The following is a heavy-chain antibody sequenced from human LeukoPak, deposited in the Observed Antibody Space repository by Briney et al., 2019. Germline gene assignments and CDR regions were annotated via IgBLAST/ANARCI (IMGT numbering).Heavy chain of an antibody. CDR2: MYYSGST. CDR3: ARREQLVDKYYFDY. CDR1: GGSISSSSDY. J-gene: IGHJ4*02. D-gene: IGHD6-6*01. V-gene: IGHV4-39*01. Sequence: KPSETLSLTCTVSGGSISSSSDYWGWLRQPPGKGLEWIGSMYYSGSTYYNPSLKSRVTISVAPSKTQFSLKLSSVTAADTAVYYCARREQLVDKYYFDYWGQGTLVTVSS.